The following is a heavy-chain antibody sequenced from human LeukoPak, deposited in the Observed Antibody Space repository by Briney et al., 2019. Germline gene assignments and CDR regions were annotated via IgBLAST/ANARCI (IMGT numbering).Heavy chain of an antibody. CDR2: ISWNSGSI. Sequence: GGSLRLSCAASGFTFDDYAMHWVRQVPGKGLEWVSGISWNSGSIGYADSVKGRFTISRDNAKNSLYMEMKSLRAEDAALYYCAKRGLRGSGWYLDLWGQGTLVAVSS. CDR1: GFTFDDYA. D-gene: IGHD6-19*01. J-gene: IGHJ4*02. V-gene: IGHV3-9*01. CDR3: AKRGLRGSGWYLDL.